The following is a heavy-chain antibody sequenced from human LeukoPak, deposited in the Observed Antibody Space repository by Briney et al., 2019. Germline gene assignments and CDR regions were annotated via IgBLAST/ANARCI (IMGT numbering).Heavy chain of an antibody. V-gene: IGHV4-59*01. D-gene: IGHD6-13*01. Sequence: PSETLSLTCIVSGGSISSYYWSWIRQPPGKGLEWIGYIYYSGSTNYNPSLKSRVTISVDTSKNQFSLKLSSVTAADTAVYYCARENIAAAGTSAFDIWGQGTMVTVSS. CDR3: ARENIAAAGTSAFDI. CDR1: GGSISSYY. CDR2: IYYSGST. J-gene: IGHJ3*02.